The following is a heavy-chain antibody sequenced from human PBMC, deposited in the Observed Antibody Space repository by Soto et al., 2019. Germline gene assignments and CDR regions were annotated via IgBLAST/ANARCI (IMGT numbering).Heavy chain of an antibody. D-gene: IGHD5-12*01. V-gene: IGHV3-23*01. CDR3: AKMIVATRYYYYGMDV. J-gene: IGHJ6*02. Sequence: PGGSLRLSCAASGFTFSSYGMHWVRQAPGKGLEWVSAISGSGGSTDYAGSVKGRFTISRDNSKNTLNLQMNSLRAEDTAVYYCAKMIVATRYYYYGMDVWGQGTTVTVSS. CDR2: ISGSGGST. CDR1: GFTFSSYG.